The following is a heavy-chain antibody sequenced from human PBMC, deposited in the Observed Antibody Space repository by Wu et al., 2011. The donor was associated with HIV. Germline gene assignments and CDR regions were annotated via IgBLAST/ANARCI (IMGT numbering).Heavy chain of an antibody. J-gene: IGHJ6*03. CDR2: MNPNSGNT. V-gene: IGHV1-8*01. CDR3: AGGGDLEWINYYFYYYMDV. CDR1: SYTFGSYA. Sequence: QVQLVQSGPEVRKPGASVKVSCTASSYTFGSYAMGWVRQATGQGLEWMGWMNPNSGNTGYAQKFQGRVTMTRNTSINTAYMELHSLRSEDTAVYYCAGGGDLEWINYYFYYYMDVWGKGTTVTVSS. D-gene: IGHD3-3*01.